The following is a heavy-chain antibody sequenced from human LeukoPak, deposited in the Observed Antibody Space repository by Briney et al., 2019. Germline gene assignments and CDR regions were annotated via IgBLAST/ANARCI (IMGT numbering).Heavy chain of an antibody. CDR3: ARGTNDYGDYPVGY. J-gene: IGHJ4*02. Sequence: GGSLRLSCAASGLIFRSYCLMWVRQAPGKGLEWVSYISSSGSTIYYADSVKGRFTISRDNAKNSLYLQMNSLRAEDTAVYYCARGTNDYGDYPVGYWGQGTLVTVSS. V-gene: IGHV3-48*04. CDR2: ISSSGSTI. CDR1: GLIFRSYC. D-gene: IGHD4-17*01.